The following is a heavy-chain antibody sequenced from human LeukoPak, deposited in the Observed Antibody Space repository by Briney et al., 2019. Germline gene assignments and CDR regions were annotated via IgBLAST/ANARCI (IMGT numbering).Heavy chain of an antibody. D-gene: IGHD3-22*01. J-gene: IGHJ4*02. CDR3: ARRGTYYYDSSGYYYFDY. CDR2: INPNSGGT. Sequence: GASVKVSCKASGYTFTGYYMHWVRQAPGQGLEWMGWINPNSGGTNYAQKFHGRVTMTRDTSISTAYMELSSLRSEDTAVYYCARRGTYYYDSSGYYYFDYWGQGTLVTVSS. CDR1: GYTFTGYY. V-gene: IGHV1-2*02.